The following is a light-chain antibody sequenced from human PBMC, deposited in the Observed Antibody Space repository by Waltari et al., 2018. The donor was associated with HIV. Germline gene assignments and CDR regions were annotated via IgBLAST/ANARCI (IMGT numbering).Light chain of an antibody. CDR2: SSS. J-gene: IGKJ4*01. CDR1: EIIGYL. V-gene: IGKV1-12*01. Sequence: IQMTQSPSYVSASIGDTVPMSRRANEIIGYLLAWYQQRPGEAPRLLCYSSSRRESGVPSKFFAFGADTEFTLTITGLESEDFATYYCQQASSFPHTFGGGTKV. CDR3: QQASSFPHT.